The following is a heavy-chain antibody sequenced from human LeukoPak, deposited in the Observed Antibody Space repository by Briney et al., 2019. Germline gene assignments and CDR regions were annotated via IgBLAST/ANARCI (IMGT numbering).Heavy chain of an antibody. V-gene: IGHV3-23*01. CDR2: ISGSGGST. J-gene: IGHJ4*02. CDR1: GFTFSSYA. CDR3: AKDLERSSSWYGYFDY. D-gene: IGHD6-13*01. Sequence: GGSLRLSCAASGFTFSSYAMSWVRQAPGKGLEWVSAISGSGGSTYYADSVKGRFTISRDNSKNTLYLQMNSLRAEDTAVYYCAKDLERSSSWYGYFDYWGQGTLVTVSS.